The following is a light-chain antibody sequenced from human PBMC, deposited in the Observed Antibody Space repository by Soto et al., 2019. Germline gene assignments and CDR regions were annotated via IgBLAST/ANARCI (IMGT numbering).Light chain of an antibody. CDR1: NIGSKG. J-gene: IGLJ2*01. Sequence: SYELTQPPSVSVAPGQTARITCGGSNIGSKGVHWYQQMPGQAPLLVVFADSDRPSGIPERFSGSNSGNTATLTISRVEAGDAADYYCQVWDPSGDVDFGGGTKVTVL. V-gene: IGLV3-21*02. CDR3: QVWDPSGDVD. CDR2: ADS.